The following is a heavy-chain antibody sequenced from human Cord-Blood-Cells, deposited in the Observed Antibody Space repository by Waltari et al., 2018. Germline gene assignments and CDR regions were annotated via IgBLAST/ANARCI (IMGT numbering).Heavy chain of an antibody. V-gene: IGHV3-30*04. Sequence: QVQLVESGGGVVQPGRSLRLSCAAAGFTFSSYAIHWVRQAPGEGLEWVAVISYYGSNKYYADSVKGRFTISRDKSKNTLYLQMNSLRAEDTAVYYCARGIPTAAGIDYWGPGTLVTVSS. J-gene: IGHJ4*02. CDR1: GFTFSSYA. CDR3: ARGIPTAAGIDY. D-gene: IGHD6-13*01. CDR2: ISYYGSNK.